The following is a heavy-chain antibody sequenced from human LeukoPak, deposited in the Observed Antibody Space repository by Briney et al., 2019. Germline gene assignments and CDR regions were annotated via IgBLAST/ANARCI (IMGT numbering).Heavy chain of an antibody. J-gene: IGHJ4*02. D-gene: IGHD3-10*01. Sequence: AGGSLRLSCAASGFTFSNYGMSWVRQAPGQGLEWVSVISGGGVSTYYADSVKGRFTISRDNAKNTLYLQMNSLRAEDTAVYYCAKDLHYGSADYWGQGTLVTVSS. CDR3: AKDLHYGSADY. CDR1: GFTFSNYG. CDR2: ISGGGVST. V-gene: IGHV3-23*01.